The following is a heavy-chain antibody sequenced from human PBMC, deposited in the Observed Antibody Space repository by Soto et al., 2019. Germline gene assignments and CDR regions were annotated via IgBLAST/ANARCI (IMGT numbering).Heavy chain of an antibody. V-gene: IGHV1-69*12. Sequence: QVQLVQSGAEVKKPGSSVKVSCKASGGTFSSYAMSWVRQAPGQGLEWMGGIIPIFGSANYAQEFQGRLTIIADESTSTAYMERSSLRSDDTAVYCCARDRHDSRGYYFVSDAFDIWGQGTLVTVSS. J-gene: IGHJ3*02. CDR3: ARDRHDSRGYYFVSDAFDI. CDR1: GGTFSSYA. CDR2: IIPIFGSA. D-gene: IGHD3-22*01.